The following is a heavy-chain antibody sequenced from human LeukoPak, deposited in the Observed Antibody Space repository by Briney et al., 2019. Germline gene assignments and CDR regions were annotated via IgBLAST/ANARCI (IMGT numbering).Heavy chain of an antibody. V-gene: IGHV1-18*01. CDR3: ARDCIGCHGFDY. Sequence: ASVKVSCKASGGTFSSYAISWVRQAPGQGLEWMGWVSAYADNTNYVQKFQGRVTMTTDTSTNTAYMELRSLRSDDTAVYYCARDCIGCHGFDYWGQGTLVTVSS. J-gene: IGHJ4*02. CDR2: VSAYADNT. CDR1: GGTFSSYA. D-gene: IGHD2-15*01.